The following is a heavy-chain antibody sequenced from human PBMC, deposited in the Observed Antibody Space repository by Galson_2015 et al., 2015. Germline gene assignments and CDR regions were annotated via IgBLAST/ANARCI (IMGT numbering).Heavy chain of an antibody. Sequence: CAIYGDSVSSHSVIWHWIRQSPSRGLEWLGRTYYRSKWYIDYAASVNSRITINPDTSKNQFSLQLNSVTPEDTAVYYCVKAPAGTYGSFQYWGQGTLVTVSS. CDR2: TYYRSKWYI. CDR1: GDSVSSHSVI. D-gene: IGHD1-26*01. CDR3: VKAPAGTYGSFQY. J-gene: IGHJ4*02. V-gene: IGHV6-1*01.